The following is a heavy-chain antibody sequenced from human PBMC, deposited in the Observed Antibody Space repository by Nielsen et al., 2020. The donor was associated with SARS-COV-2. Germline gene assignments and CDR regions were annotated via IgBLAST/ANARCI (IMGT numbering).Heavy chain of an antibody. CDR3: VKDGAYYGVRGVVHFGY. V-gene: IGHV3-30*18. J-gene: IGHJ4*02. D-gene: IGHD3-10*01. CDR2: ISYDGSDQ. Sequence: WVRQTPGRGLEWVAYISYDGSDQYYEDSLKGRFTISRDNSKNILYLQMNNLRAEDTAVYYCVKDGAYYGVRGVVHFGYGGRGNLVTVSS.